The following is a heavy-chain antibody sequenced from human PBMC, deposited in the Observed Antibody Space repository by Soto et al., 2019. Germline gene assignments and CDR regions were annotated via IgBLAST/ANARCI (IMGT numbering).Heavy chain of an antibody. CDR3: ARGPTDCGGDCYGTDY. D-gene: IGHD2-21*02. CDR1: GFTLTSYG. Sequence: PWWSLRLSCAASGFTLTSYGMHWVRQAPVKGLEWVAVIWYDGSNKYYAESVKARFTISRDNSKNTLYLRMSSLRAEDTAVYFCARGPTDCGGDCYGTDYWGQGTPVTVSS. V-gene: IGHV3-33*08. CDR2: IWYDGSNK. J-gene: IGHJ4*02.